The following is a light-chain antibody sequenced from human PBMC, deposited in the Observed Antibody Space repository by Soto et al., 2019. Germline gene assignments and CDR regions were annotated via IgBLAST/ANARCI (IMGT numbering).Light chain of an antibody. CDR3: QSYDSSLSGSFVV. CDR2: GNS. J-gene: IGLJ2*01. Sequence: QSVLTQPPSVSGAPGQRVTISCTGSSSNIGAGYDVHWYQQLPGTAPKLLIYGNSNRPSGVPDRFSGSKSGTSASLAITGLQAEAEADYYCQSYDSSLSGSFVVFGGGTKVTVL. V-gene: IGLV1-40*01. CDR1: SSNIGAGYD.